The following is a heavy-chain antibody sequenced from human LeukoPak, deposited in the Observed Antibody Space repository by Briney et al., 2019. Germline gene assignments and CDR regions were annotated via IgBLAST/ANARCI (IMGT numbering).Heavy chain of an antibody. CDR2: ISTSSSTI. CDR1: GFTFSSYS. Sequence: GGSLRLSCAASGFTFSSYSMNWVRQAPGKGLEWVSYISTSSSTIYYADSVKGRFTISRDNAKNSLYLQMNSLRAEDTALYYCARDYYDSSGYYYGAYWGQGTLVTVSS. D-gene: IGHD3-22*01. CDR3: ARDYYDSSGYYYGAY. J-gene: IGHJ4*02. V-gene: IGHV3-48*04.